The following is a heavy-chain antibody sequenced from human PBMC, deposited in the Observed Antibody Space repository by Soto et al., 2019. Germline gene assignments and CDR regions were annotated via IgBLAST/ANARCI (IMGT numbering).Heavy chain of an antibody. Sequence: QVQLVQSGAEVKKPGASVKVSCKASGYTFTSYYMHWVRQAPGQGLEWMGIINPSGGSTSYAQKFQGRVTITADKSTSTAYMELSSLRSEDTAVYYCAIVAVTTGLDYWGQGTLVTVSS. CDR3: AIVAVTTGLDY. CDR2: INPSGGST. CDR1: GYTFTSYY. V-gene: IGHV1-46*01. D-gene: IGHD4-17*01. J-gene: IGHJ4*02.